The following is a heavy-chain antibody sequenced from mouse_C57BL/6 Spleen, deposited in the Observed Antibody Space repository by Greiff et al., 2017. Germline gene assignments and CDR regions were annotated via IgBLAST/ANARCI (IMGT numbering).Heavy chain of an antibody. CDR3: ARGLHYYGSSPWYFDY. Sequence: QVQLQQPGAELVMPGASVKLSCKASGYTFTSYWMHWVKQRPGQGLEWIGEIDPSDSYTNYNQKFKGKSTLTVDKSSSTAYMQLSSLTSEDSAVYYCARGLHYYGSSPWYFDYWGQGTTLTVSS. CDR2: IDPSDSYT. J-gene: IGHJ2*01. V-gene: IGHV1-69*01. D-gene: IGHD1-1*01. CDR1: GYTFTSYW.